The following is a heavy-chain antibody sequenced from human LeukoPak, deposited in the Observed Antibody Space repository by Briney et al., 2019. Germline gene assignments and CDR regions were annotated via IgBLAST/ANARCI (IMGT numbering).Heavy chain of an antibody. CDR2: IYPGDSDT. CDR3: ARQLSSSWYLGGHFDY. V-gene: IGHV5-51*01. J-gene: IGHJ4*02. CDR1: GYSFTSYW. D-gene: IGHD6-13*01. Sequence: GESLKISCKGSGYSFTSYWIGWVRQMPGKGLEWMGIIYPGDSDTRYSPSFQGQVTISADKSISTAYLQWSSLKASDTAMYYCARQLSSSWYLGGHFDYWGQGTLVTVSS.